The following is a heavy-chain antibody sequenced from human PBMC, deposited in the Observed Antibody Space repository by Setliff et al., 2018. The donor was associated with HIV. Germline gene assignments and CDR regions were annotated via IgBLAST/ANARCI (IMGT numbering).Heavy chain of an antibody. CDR2: VYYTGST. CDR3: ARRLQFLEFLHGVGGLDV. D-gene: IGHD3-3*01. V-gene: IGHV4-59*08. CDR1: GDSISSNY. Sequence: SETLSLTCTVSGDSISSNYWTWIRQPPGKGLEHIGYVYYTGSTNYNPSLKNRVTISIDTSKNQFSLKLSSATAADTAVYYCARRLQFLEFLHGVGGLDVWGQGTTVTVSS. J-gene: IGHJ6*02.